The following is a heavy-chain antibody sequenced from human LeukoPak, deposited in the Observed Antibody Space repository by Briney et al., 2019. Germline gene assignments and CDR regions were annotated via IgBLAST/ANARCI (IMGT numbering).Heavy chain of an antibody. CDR2: INHSGST. CDR3: ARGHASYSYGFRY. D-gene: IGHD5-18*01. CDR1: GGSFSGYY. J-gene: IGHJ4*02. Sequence: PSETLSLTCAVYGGSFSGYYWSWIRQPPGKGLEWIGEINHSGSTNYNPSLKSRVTISVDTSKNQFSLKLGSVTAADTAVYYCARGHASYSYGFRYWGQGTLVTVSS. V-gene: IGHV4-34*01.